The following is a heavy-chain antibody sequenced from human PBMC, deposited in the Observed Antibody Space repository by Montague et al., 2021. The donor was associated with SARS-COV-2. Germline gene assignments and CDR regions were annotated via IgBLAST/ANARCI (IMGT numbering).Heavy chain of an antibody. CDR1: GFTFSSYA. D-gene: IGHD2-15*01. CDR3: AKRYCSGGSCYSGFDP. V-gene: IGHV3-23*01. Sequence: SLRLSFAASGFTFSSYAMSWVRQAPGKGLEWVSGISDSGGSTYYADSVKGRFTISRDNSKNTLYLQMNSLRAEDTAVYYCAKRYCSGGSCYSGFDPWGQGTLVTVSS. J-gene: IGHJ5*02. CDR2: ISDSGGST.